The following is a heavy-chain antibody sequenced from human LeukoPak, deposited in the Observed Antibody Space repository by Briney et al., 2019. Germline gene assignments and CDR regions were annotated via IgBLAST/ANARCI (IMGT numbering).Heavy chain of an antibody. J-gene: IGHJ4*02. CDR3: XXXXXXXXXSIDY. V-gene: IGHV4-30-2*01. Sequence: SETLSLTCAVSGGSISSGGYSWSWIRQPPGKGLEWIGXIYXSGXTXXXXXXKSRVTISVDRSNNQFSLKLSSVTAADTAVYXXXXXXXXXXXSIDYWGQGTXVTVSS. CDR2: IYXSGXT. CDR1: GGSISSGGYS.